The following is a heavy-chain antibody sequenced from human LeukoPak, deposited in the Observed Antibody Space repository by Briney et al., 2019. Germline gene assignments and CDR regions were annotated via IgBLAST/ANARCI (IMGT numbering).Heavy chain of an antibody. CDR1: GGSISSGGYY. V-gene: IGHV4-31*03. J-gene: IGHJ4*02. CDR3: ARGSFIVVVPAAISD. D-gene: IGHD2-2*02. Sequence: SETLSLTCTVSGGSISSGGYYWSWIRQHPGKGLEWIGYIYYSGSTYYNPSLKSRVTISVDTSKNQFSLKLSSVTAADTAVYYCARGSFIVVVPAAISDWGQGALVTVSS. CDR2: IYYSGST.